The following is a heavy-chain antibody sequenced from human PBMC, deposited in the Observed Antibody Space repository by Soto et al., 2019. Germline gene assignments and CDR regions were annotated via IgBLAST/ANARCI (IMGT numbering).Heavy chain of an antibody. CDR3: AKDREGAAADY. V-gene: IGHV3-30*18. Sequence: PGGSLRLSCAASGFTFSSYGMHWVRQAPGKGLEWVAVISYDGSNKYYADSVKGRFTISRDNSKNTLYLQMNSLRAEDTAVYYCAKDREGAAADYWGQGTLVTVSS. CDR2: ISYDGSNK. D-gene: IGHD6-13*01. CDR1: GFTFSSYG. J-gene: IGHJ4*02.